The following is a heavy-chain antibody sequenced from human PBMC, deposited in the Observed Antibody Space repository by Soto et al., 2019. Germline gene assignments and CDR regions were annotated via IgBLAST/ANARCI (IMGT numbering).Heavy chain of an antibody. J-gene: IGHJ6*02. Sequence: QVQLRESGPGLVTPSETLSLTCTVSGGSISSYSWSWLRPPPGKGLEWIGYIYYGGSTNYNPSLKRRVTISVDTSKNQFAPKLSSVTGADTAVYYCAMRIQHDYGMDVWGQGTTVTVSS. CDR1: GGSISSYS. CDR3: AMRIQHDYGMDV. D-gene: IGHD5-18*01. V-gene: IGHV4-59*01. CDR2: IYYGGST.